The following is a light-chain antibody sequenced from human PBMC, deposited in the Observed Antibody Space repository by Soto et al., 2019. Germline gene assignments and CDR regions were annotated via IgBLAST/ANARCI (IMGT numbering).Light chain of an antibody. V-gene: IGKV3-15*01. CDR2: AAS. CDR1: QSVSGD. CDR3: QQYNNRPRT. J-gene: IGKJ1*01. Sequence: MTQSPSSLPVSPGERATLSCRASQSVSGDLAWYQQKPGQAPRLLIFAASTRATSVPARFTGSRSGTEFTLTINSLQSEDFAIYYCQQYNNRPRTFGQGTKVDI.